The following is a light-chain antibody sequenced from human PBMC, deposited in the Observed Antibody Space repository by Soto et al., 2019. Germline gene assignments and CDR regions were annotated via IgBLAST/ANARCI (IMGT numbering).Light chain of an antibody. J-gene: IGLJ2*01. CDR3: QSYDSSPV. CDR1: SSNIGAGYD. V-gene: IGLV1-40*01. CDR2: GNS. Sequence: QSVLTQPPSVSGAPGQRVTISCTGSSSNIGAGYDVHWYQQLPGTAPKLLIYGNSNRPSGVPDRFSGSKPGTSASLAITGLQAEDEADYYCQSYDSSPVFGGGTKLTVL.